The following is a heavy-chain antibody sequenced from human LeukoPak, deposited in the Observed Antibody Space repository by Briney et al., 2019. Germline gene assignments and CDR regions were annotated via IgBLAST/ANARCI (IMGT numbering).Heavy chain of an antibody. D-gene: IGHD2-15*01. CDR3: ASGFDSVVVGLYNWLDS. CDR1: GLTFSNNA. CDR2: ISGSGGDT. Sequence: PGGSLRLSCAASGLTFSNNAMTWVRQAPGKGLEWVSSISGSGGDTYYADSVQGRFAISRDNSRTTLHLQMNRLRAEDTAIYYWASGFDSVVVGLYNWLDSWGQGTLVTVSS. J-gene: IGHJ5*01. V-gene: IGHV3-23*01.